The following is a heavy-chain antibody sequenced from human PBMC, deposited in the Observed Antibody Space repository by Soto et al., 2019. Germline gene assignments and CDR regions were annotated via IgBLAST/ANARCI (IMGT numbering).Heavy chain of an antibody. D-gene: IGHD1-20*01. V-gene: IGHV4-34*01. CDR2: INHRGST. CDR1: GGSFSGYY. J-gene: IGHJ4*02. Sequence: PXXTLSLPCAVYGGSFSGYYWAWILQPPGKGLEWIGEINHRGSTTYNPSLKSRVTISVDTSKNQFSLKLTSVTAADTAVYYCARVAQYNWNPTFDYWGQGTQVTVSS. CDR3: ARVAQYNWNPTFDY.